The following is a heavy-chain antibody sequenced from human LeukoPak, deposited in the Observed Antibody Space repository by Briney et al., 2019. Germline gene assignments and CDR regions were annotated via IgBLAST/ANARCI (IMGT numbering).Heavy chain of an antibody. V-gene: IGHV3-11*04. D-gene: IGHD3-10*01. Sequence: GGSLRLSCEASGFIFGDYYMNWIRQAPGKGLEWVSSISSSGNYIYYADSVRGRFTISRDNARDSLYLQMNSLRAEDTAVYYCARDHHGSGSYYYYWGQGTLVTVSS. J-gene: IGHJ4*02. CDR2: ISSSGNYI. CDR3: ARDHHGSGSYYYY. CDR1: GFIFGDYY.